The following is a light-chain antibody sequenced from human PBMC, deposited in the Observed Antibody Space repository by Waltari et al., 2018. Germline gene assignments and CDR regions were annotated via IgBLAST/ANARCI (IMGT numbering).Light chain of an antibody. J-gene: IGKJ1*01. CDR1: QGVNVY. V-gene: IGKV1-9*01. Sequence: IQLTQSPSSLSASVGDRVTITCRASQGVNVYLAWYQQKPGQAPKLLIYAASTLQSGVSSRFSGSGSGTDFTLTINSLQPEDIATYYCQQFNASPRTFGQGTNVEIK. CDR3: QQFNASPRT. CDR2: AAS.